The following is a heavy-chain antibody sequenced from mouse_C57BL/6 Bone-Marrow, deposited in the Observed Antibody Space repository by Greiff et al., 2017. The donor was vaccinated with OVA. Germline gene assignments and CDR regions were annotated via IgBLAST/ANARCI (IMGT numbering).Heavy chain of an antibody. CDR3: ARSITTVVAETY. J-gene: IGHJ3*01. Sequence: EVQLQESGPVLVKPGASVKMSCKASGYTFTDYYMNWVKQSHGKSLEWIGVINPYNGGTSYNQKFKGKATLTVDKSSSTAYMELNSLTSEDSAVYYCARSITTVVAETYWGQGTLVTVSA. D-gene: IGHD1-1*01. V-gene: IGHV1-19*01. CDR2: INPYNGGT. CDR1: GYTFTDYY.